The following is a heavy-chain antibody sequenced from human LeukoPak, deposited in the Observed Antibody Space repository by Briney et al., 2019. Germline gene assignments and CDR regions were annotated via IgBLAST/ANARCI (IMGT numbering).Heavy chain of an antibody. J-gene: IGHJ6*02. D-gene: IGHD6-19*01. CDR1: GYTFTSYY. V-gene: IGHV1-46*01. CDR3: ARDKRALWSPQWLVTLPDDYGMDV. Sequence: ASVKVSCKASGYTFTSYYMHWVRQAPGQGLEWMGIINPSGGSTSYAQKFQGRVTMTRDTSTSTVYMELSSLRSEDTAVYYCARDKRALWSPQWLVTLPDDYGMDVWGQGTTVTVSS. CDR2: INPSGGST.